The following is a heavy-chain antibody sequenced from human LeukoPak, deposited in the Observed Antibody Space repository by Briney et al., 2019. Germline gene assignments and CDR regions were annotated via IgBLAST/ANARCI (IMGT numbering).Heavy chain of an antibody. J-gene: IGHJ5*02. D-gene: IGHD2/OR15-2a*01. V-gene: IGHV1-2*02. CDR2: MRPKSGST. CDR1: GFTFTACQ. Sequence: ASVKVSCKASGFTFTACQIHWVRQAPGQGLEWMGWMRPKSGSTNYAQKFQDRVTMTRDTSITTAYMELSSLTSDDTAVYYCARAGHYDFDWFDPWGQGTLVTVSS. CDR3: ARAGHYDFDWFDP.